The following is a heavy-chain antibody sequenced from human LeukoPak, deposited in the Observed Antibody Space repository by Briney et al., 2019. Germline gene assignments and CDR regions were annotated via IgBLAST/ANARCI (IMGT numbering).Heavy chain of an antibody. Sequence: SETLSLTCAVYVESFSGYYWSCIRQPPGKGRECIGEINHSGSTNYNQSLKSRVTISVDTSKNQFSLKLSSVTAADTAVYYCARDGDILTGYRGPFDYWGQGTLVTVSS. CDR3: ARDGDILTGYRGPFDY. J-gene: IGHJ4*02. CDR1: VESFSGYY. V-gene: IGHV4-34*01. D-gene: IGHD3-9*01. CDR2: INHSGST.